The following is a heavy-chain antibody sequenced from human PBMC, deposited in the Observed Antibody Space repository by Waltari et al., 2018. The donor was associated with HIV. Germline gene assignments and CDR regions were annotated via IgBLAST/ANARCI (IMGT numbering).Heavy chain of an antibody. J-gene: IGHJ4*02. CDR1: GYSLSEVS. CDR2: FDPEDGAI. V-gene: IGHV1-24*01. CDR3: ATADILTAYYFLDH. D-gene: IGHD3-9*01. Sequence: QVQLLQSGAEVKKPGASVKVSCKISGYSLSEVSMHWVRQAPGKGLEWMGGFDPEDGAIFYAQTLRGRVTMTEDRSTDTAYMELGSLRSEDTAVYYCATADILTAYYFLDHWGQGTLVTVSS.